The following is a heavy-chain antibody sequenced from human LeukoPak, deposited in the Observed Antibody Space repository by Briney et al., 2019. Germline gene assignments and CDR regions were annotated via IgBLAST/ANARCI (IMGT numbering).Heavy chain of an antibody. J-gene: IGHJ5*02. CDR3: ARDSKSTMVVTAPLRFDP. D-gene: IGHD2-21*02. CDR2: IKQDGSEK. CDR1: GFTFSSYW. Sequence: PGGSLRLSCAASGFTFSSYWMSWVRQAPGKGLEWVANIKQDGSEKYYVDSVKGRFTISRDNAKNSLYLQMNSLRAEDTAVYYCARDSKSTMVVTAPLRFDPWGQGTLVTVSS. V-gene: IGHV3-7*01.